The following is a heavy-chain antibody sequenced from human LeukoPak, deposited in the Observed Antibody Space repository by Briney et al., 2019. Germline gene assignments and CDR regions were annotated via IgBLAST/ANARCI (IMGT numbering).Heavy chain of an antibody. J-gene: IGHJ5*02. V-gene: IGHV4-30-2*01. CDR2: IYHSGST. D-gene: IGHD3-10*01. CDR3: AREYGSGTLNWFDP. CDR1: GGSISSGGYS. Sequence: SETLSLTCAVSGGSISSGGYSWSWIRQPPGKGLEWIGYIYHSGSTYYNPSLKGRVTISVDRSKNQFSLKLSSVTAADTAVYYCAREYGSGTLNWFDPWGQGTLVTVSS.